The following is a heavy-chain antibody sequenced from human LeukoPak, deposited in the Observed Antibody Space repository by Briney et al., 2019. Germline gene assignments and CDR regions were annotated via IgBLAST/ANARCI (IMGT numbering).Heavy chain of an antibody. CDR3: ARVASWGLREYFDY. Sequence: PSETLSLTCTVSRGSIGSYYWSWIRQPAGKGLEWLGRIDSSGTTNYSPSLKSRVTIPVDTSKSQFSLKLNSVSAADTAVYFCARVASWGLREYFDYWSQGMLVTVSS. V-gene: IGHV4-4*07. CDR2: IDSSGTT. CDR1: RGSIGSYY. J-gene: IGHJ4*02. D-gene: IGHD3-16*01.